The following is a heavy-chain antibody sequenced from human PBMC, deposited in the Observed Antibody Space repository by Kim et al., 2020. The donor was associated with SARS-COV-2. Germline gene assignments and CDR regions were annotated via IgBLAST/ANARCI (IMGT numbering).Heavy chain of an antibody. CDR2: INGGGDTT. CDR3: VKAGFCSDGDCYPPDY. D-gene: IGHD2-15*01. V-gene: IGHV3-23*01. Sequence: GGSLRLSCVTSGFTFSSYAMAWVRQAPGKGLEWVSTINGGGDTTYHADSVKGRFTISRDNAKKTLYLDMDSLGAEDTAKYYCVKAGFCSDGDCYPPDYWGQGTLVTLSS. J-gene: IGHJ4*02. CDR1: GFTFSSYA.